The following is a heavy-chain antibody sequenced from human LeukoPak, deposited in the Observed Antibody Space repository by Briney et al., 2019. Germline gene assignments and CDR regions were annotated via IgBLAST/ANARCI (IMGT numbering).Heavy chain of an antibody. CDR1: GGTFSSYA. D-gene: IGHD2/OR15-2a*01. CDR3: ASGQPRPSNDAFDI. CDR2: IIPIFGTA. V-gene: IGHV1-69*05. Sequence: ASVKVSCKASGGTFSSYAISWVRQAPGQGLEWMGGIIPIFGTANYAQKFQGRVTITTDESTSTAYMELSSLRSEDTAVYYCASGQPRPSNDAFDIWGQGTMVTVSS. J-gene: IGHJ3*02.